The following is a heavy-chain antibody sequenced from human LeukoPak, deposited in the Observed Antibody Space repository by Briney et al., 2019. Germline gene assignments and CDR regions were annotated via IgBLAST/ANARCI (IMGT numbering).Heavy chain of an antibody. J-gene: IGHJ6*02. D-gene: IGHD3-9*01. CDR1: GGSFSNYY. CDR3: AGAGLRFFDWSNSYYYAMDV. V-gene: IGHV4-34*01. Sequence: PSETLSLTCAVYGGSFSNYYWSWIRQPPGKGLEWIGEINHSGSTNYNPSLKSRVTISVDTSKNQFSLKLSSVTAADTAVYYCAGAGLRFFDWSNSYYYAMDVWGQGTAVSVSS. CDR2: INHSGST.